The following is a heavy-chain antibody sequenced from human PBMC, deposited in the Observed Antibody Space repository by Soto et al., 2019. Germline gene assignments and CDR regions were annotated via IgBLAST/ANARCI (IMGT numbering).Heavy chain of an antibody. CDR2: IYSDGSST. CDR3: ASGGSSLNFDS. D-gene: IGHD6-6*01. V-gene: IGHV3-74*01. CDR1: GFIVSYNY. J-gene: IGHJ4*02. Sequence: GGSLRLSCAASGFIVSYNYMSWVRQAPGKGLEWVSVIYSDGSSTSYADSVKGRFTISRDNAKNTLYLQMNSLRAEDTAVYYCASGGSSLNFDSWGQGTLVTVSS.